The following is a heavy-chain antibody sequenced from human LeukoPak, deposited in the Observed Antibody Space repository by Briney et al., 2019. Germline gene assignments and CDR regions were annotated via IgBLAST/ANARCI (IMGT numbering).Heavy chain of an antibody. D-gene: IGHD7-27*01. J-gene: IGHJ4*02. CDR1: GGSISSSSYY. CDR3: ARVDWGSVDY. Sequence: SETLSLTCTVSGGSISSSSYYWGWIRQPPGKGLEWIGSIYYSGSTYYNLSLKSRVTISVDTSKNHFSPKLSSVTAADTAVYYCARVDWGSVDYWGQGTLVTVSS. V-gene: IGHV4-39*02. CDR2: IYYSGST.